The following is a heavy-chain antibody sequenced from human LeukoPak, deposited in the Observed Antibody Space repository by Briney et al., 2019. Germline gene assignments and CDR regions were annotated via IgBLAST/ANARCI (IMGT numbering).Heavy chain of an antibody. Sequence: PGGSLRLSCAASGFTVRSNYMSWVRQAPGKGLEWVSALYSGGSTFYADSVKDRFTISRDNSKNTPYLQMNSLRAEDTAVYYCASGDYGLFGYWGQGTLVTVSS. CDR3: ASGDYGLFGY. J-gene: IGHJ4*02. CDR2: LYSGGST. D-gene: IGHD4-17*01. CDR1: GFTVRSNY. V-gene: IGHV3-66*01.